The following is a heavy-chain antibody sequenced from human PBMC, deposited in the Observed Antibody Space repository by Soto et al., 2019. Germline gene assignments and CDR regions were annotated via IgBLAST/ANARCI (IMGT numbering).Heavy chain of an antibody. D-gene: IGHD1-26*01. J-gene: IGHJ3*02. Sequence: RASVKVSCKASGGTFSSYAISWVRQAPGQGLEWMGGIIPIFGTANYAQKFQGRVTITADESTSTAYMELSSLRSEDTAVYYCARERNYSGSYSAFDIWGQGTMVTVSS. V-gene: IGHV1-69*13. CDR2: IIPIFGTA. CDR1: GGTFSSYA. CDR3: ARERNYSGSYSAFDI.